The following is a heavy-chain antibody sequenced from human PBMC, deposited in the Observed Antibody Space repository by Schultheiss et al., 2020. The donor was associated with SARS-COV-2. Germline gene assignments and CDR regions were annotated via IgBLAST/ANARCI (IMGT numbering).Heavy chain of an antibody. V-gene: IGHV4-39*01. J-gene: IGHJ4*02. Sequence: SETLSLTCTVSGGSISRSGYYWGWIRQSPGKGLEWIGSMYYTDNTYYSPPLKSRVTISADTSKNQFSLNLRSVTATDTAVYYCARVPPGSGYYPFDYWGQGTLVTVSS. D-gene: IGHD3-22*01. CDR3: ARVPPGSGYYPFDY. CDR2: MYYTDNT. CDR1: GGSISRSGYY.